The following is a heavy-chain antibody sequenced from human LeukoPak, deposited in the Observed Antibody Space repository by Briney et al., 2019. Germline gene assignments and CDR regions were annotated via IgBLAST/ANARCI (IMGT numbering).Heavy chain of an antibody. J-gene: IGHJ6*03. CDR3: ATFYGSGRPIPYYYYMDV. D-gene: IGHD3-10*01. CDR2: INPNSGGT. V-gene: IGHV1-2*02. CDR1: GYTFTGYY. Sequence: ASVTVPCRASGYTFTGYYMHWVRQAPGQGLEWMGWINPNSGGTNYAQKFQGRVTMTRDTSISTAYMELSRLRSDDPAVYYCATFYGSGRPIPYYYYMDVWGKGTTVTVSS.